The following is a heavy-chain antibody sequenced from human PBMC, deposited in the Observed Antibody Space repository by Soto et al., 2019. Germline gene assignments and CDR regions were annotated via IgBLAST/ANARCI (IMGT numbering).Heavy chain of an antibody. CDR2: TYARGST. V-gene: IGHV4-4*07. CDR3: AKSGYSSAWYTAFES. Sequence: PSATLRLPLSLSGNYSRAHYSNWLRQPAGKGLAWAERTYARGSTISNRSLRSRVALSVDTSKNQFSLNLNSVTAADTAPSYCAKSGYSSAWYTAFESCSRGILVTVSS. CDR1: GNYSRAHY. D-gene: IGHD6-19*01. J-gene: IGHJ4*02.